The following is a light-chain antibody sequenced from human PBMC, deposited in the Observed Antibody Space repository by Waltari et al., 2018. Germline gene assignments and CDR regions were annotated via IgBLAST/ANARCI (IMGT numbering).Light chain of an antibody. CDR1: QSISTY. CDR2: AAT. J-gene: IGKJ2*01. CDR3: QQGYSSPPYT. Sequence: DIQMTQSPSTLSASVGDRVTITCRASQSISTYLNWYQQKPGKAPSLLIFAATSLQSGVPSRFSGSGSVTEFTLTINNLQPEDFATYYCQQGYSSPPYTFGQGTKLLI. V-gene: IGKV1-39*01.